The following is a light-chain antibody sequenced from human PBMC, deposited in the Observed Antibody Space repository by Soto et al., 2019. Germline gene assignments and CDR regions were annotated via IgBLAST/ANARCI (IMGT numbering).Light chain of an antibody. CDR1: QGIGTA. J-gene: IGKJ4*01. CDR2: DAS. V-gene: IGKV1-13*02. Sequence: IQLTQSPSTLSASVGDRVTITCRASQGIGTALAGYHQRPGNSPDLLVYDASTLQSGVPSRFSGSGSETDFSLTISGLQPEDFGHYYCQQFNTKPLTFGGGTRVEIK. CDR3: QQFNTKPLT.